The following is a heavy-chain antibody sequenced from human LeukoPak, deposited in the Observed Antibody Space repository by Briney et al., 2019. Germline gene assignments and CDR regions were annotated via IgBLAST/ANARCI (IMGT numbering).Heavy chain of an antibody. CDR3: ARHGTGSYYIY. CDR1: GGSINSYY. CDR2: IYYSGST. J-gene: IGHJ4*02. V-gene: IGHV4-59*08. D-gene: IGHD1-26*01. Sequence: SETLSLTCTVSGGSINSYYWGWIRQPPGKGLEWIGYIYYSGSTNYNPSLKSRVTISVDTSKNQFSLKLSSVTAADTAVYYCARHGTGSYYIYWGQGTLVTVSS.